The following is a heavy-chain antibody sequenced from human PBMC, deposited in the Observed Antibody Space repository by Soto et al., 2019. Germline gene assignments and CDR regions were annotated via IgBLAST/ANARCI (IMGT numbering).Heavy chain of an antibody. CDR2: INHSGST. CDR3: ARASFFYYVAGSPPPKMDV. J-gene: IGHJ6*04. V-gene: IGHV4-34*01. Sequence: SETLSLTCAVYGGSFSGYYWSWIRQPPGKGLEWIGEINHSGSTNYNPSLKSRVTISVDTSKNQFSLKLSSVTAADTAVYYCARASFFYYVAGSPPPKMDVGGKGTTVTVPS. D-gene: IGHD3-10*01. CDR1: GGSFSGYY.